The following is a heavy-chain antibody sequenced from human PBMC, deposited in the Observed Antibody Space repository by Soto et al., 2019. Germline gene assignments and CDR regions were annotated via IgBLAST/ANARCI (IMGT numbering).Heavy chain of an antibody. CDR1: GGSISSYY. CDR2: VYYSGSS. D-gene: IGHD1-26*01. V-gene: IGHV4-59*08. Sequence: SETLSLTCTVSGGSISSYYWSWIRQPPGKGLEYIGYVYYSGSSHYNHSLNSRVTISVDTSKNQFSLKLSSVTAADTAVYYCASSGSYYPFDYWGQGTLVTVSS. J-gene: IGHJ4*02. CDR3: ASSGSYYPFDY.